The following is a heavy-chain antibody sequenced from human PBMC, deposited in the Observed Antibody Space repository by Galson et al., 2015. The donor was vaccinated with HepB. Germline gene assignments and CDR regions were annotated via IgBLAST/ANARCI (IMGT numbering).Heavy chain of an antibody. V-gene: IGHV3-30*02. CDR3: AKDLSGSWTYDY. D-gene: IGHD3/OR15-3a*01. J-gene: IGHJ4*02. Sequence: SLRLSCAASGLTFSKYAMHWVRQTPGKGLEWVAIILHDGGGIRYADSVKGRFTISRDNSKNTLSLQMDSLRVEDTALYYCAKDLSGSWTYDYWGQGTLVTVSS. CDR1: GLTFSKYA. CDR2: ILHDGGGI.